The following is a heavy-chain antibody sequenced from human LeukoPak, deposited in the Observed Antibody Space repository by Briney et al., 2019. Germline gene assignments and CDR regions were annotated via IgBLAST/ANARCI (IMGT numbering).Heavy chain of an antibody. Sequence: GGSLRLSCAASGFTFSSYSMNWVRQAPGKGLEWVSSISSSSSYIYYADSVKGRFTISRDNAKNSLYLQMNSLRAEDTAVYYCARGDIVVVPAAMEGEYYYYYYMDVWGKGTTVTISS. CDR1: GFTFSSYS. CDR2: ISSSSSYI. J-gene: IGHJ6*03. CDR3: ARGDIVVVPAAMEGEYYYYYYMDV. D-gene: IGHD2-2*01. V-gene: IGHV3-21*01.